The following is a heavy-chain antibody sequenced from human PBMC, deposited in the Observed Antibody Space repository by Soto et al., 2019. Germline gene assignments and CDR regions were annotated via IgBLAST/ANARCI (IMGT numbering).Heavy chain of an antibody. CDR2: INHSGST. CDR1: GGSFSAYY. V-gene: IGHV4-34*01. CDR3: ARGLRASYGVRLSYSCYGMDV. D-gene: IGHD3-10*01. Sequence: SETLSLTCTFYGGSFSAYYWSWIRQPPGKGLEWIGEINHSGSTNYNPSLKSRVTLSVDSSKNQFSLNLSSVTAADTGVYYCARGLRASYGVRLSYSCYGMDVWGQGTTVTVSS. J-gene: IGHJ6*02.